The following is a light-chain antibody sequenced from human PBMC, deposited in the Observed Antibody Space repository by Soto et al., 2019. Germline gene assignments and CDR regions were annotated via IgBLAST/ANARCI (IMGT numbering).Light chain of an antibody. Sequence: DIQMTQSPSSLSASVGDRVTITCQASQHISTYLHWFQQKPGKAPELLIYDASNLVPGVPSRFCGNGSGIYFIFTISSMQPENSATYYCQQDDGLRPTFGPGTKGDSK. CDR3: QQDDGLRPT. V-gene: IGKV1-33*01. CDR2: DAS. J-gene: IGKJ3*01. CDR1: QHISTY.